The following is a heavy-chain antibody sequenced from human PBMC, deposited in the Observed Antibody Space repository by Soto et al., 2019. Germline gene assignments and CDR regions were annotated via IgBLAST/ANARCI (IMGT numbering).Heavy chain of an antibody. J-gene: IGHJ3*02. D-gene: IGHD6-19*01. CDR2: ISWNSGSI. CDR3: AKDSLAGWLAKRGAFDI. Sequence: EVQLVESGGGLVQPGRSLRLACAASGFTFDDYAMHWVRQAPGKGLEWGSGISWNSGSIGYAGSVKGRFTISRDNAKNSLYLQMNSLRAEDTALYYCAKDSLAGWLAKRGAFDIWGQGTMVTVSS. V-gene: IGHV3-9*01. CDR1: GFTFDDYA.